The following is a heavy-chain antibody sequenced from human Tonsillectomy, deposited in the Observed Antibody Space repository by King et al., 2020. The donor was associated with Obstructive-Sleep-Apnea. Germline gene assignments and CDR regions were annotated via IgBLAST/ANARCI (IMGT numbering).Heavy chain of an antibody. J-gene: IGHJ4*02. Sequence: QVQLQQGGAGLLKPSETLSLTCAVYGESLSGYYWSWIRQPPGKGLEWIGEINHDGSTNYNPSLKSRVTISMDTSKSQFSLNLSSVIAADTAVYYCARGYTPRHFDYWGQGTLVTVSS. CDR1: GESLSGYY. CDR2: INHDGST. V-gene: IGHV4-34*01. D-gene: IGHD4-11*01. CDR3: ARGYTPRHFDY.